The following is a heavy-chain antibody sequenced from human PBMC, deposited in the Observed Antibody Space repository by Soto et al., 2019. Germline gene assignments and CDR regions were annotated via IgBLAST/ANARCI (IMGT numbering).Heavy chain of an antibody. D-gene: IGHD3-22*01. CDR3: ARENYYDSSGTINY. V-gene: IGHV1-18*01. CDR1: GYTFTSYG. CDR2: ISAYNGNT. J-gene: IGHJ4*02. Sequence: GASVKVSCKASGYTFTSYGISWVRQAPGQGLEWMGWISAYNGNTNYAQKLQGRVTMTTDTSTSTAYMELRSLRSDDTAVYYCARENYYDSSGTINYWGQGTLVTVSS.